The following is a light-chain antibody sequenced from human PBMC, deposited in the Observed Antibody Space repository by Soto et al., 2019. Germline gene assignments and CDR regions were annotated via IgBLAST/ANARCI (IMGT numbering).Light chain of an antibody. CDR1: QGISSF. CDR2: STS. V-gene: IGKV1-9*01. CDR3: QQLKTYPHT. J-gene: IGKJ2*01. Sequence: DIPLTQSPSFLSASVGDRVTITCRASQGISSFLAWYQQEPGKAPKLLIHSTSTLQNGVPSRFSGSGSGTEFTLTISSLQPEDFATYYCQQLKTYPHTFGQGTKLEIK.